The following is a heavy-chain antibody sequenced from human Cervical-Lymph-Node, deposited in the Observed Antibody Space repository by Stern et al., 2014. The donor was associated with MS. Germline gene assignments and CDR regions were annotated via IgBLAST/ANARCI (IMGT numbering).Heavy chain of an antibody. J-gene: IGHJ4*02. Sequence: EVQLEQSGAEVNKPGESLKLSCKLSGYSFTIYYIAWDRQMPGTSLWCMGVIYPYVSDTTCSPSFQGQVTIPADKSITSASLQWSSLSASATAMYYCARHVQGFDYWGQGTLVTVSS. V-gene: IGHV5-51*01. CDR3: ARHVQGFDY. CDR1: GYSFTIYY. CDR2: IYPYVSDT.